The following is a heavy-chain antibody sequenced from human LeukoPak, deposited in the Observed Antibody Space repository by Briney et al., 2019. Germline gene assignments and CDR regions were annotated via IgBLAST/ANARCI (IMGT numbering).Heavy chain of an antibody. J-gene: IGHJ5*02. CDR1: GYTFTGYY. V-gene: IGHV1-2*02. CDR2: INPNSGGT. Sequence: ASVKVSCKASGYTFTGYYMHWVRQAPGQGLEWMGWINPNSGGTNYAQKFQGRVTMTRDTSISTAYMELGRLRSDDTAVYYCARAYDILTGEPDWFDPWGQGTLVTVSS. CDR3: ARAYDILTGEPDWFDP. D-gene: IGHD3-9*01.